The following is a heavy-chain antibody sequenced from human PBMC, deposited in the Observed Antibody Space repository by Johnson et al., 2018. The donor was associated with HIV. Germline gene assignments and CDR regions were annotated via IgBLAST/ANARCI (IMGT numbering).Heavy chain of an antibody. D-gene: IGHD6-13*01. CDR3: ARALAAAGTGGGDALEI. Sequence: QVLLVESGGGLVQPGGSLRLSCAAPGFTFSSYGMHWVRQAPGKGLEWVAFIRNDGSNEYYVDSVKGRFTISRDNAKNSLYLQMNSLRAEDTAVYYGARALAAAGTGGGDALEIWGQETMGTVSS. CDR2: IRNDGSNE. CDR1: GFTFSSYG. J-gene: IGHJ3*02. V-gene: IGHV3-30*02.